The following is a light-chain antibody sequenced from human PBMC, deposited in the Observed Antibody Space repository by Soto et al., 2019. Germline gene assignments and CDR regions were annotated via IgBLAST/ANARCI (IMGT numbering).Light chain of an antibody. CDR1: QSLGNNDGITD. V-gene: IGKV2-24*01. J-gene: IGKJ2*01. Sequence: DIVLTQTPLSSPVSLGQPASISCRSSQSLGNNDGITDLSWLHQRPGQPPRLLLYRISDRFSGVPDRFSRSGSGTDFTQKLSSVEPEDVGIYYYMQVAQFQYPIGQGPKLEIK. CDR3: MQVAQFQYP. CDR2: RIS.